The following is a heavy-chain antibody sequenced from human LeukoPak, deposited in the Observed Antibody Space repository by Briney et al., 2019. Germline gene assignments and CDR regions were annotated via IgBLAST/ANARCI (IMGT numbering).Heavy chain of an antibody. V-gene: IGHV4-59*01. J-gene: IGHJ5*02. CDR2: VYDSGST. Sequence: SETLSPTCTVSGGSISVYYWSWIRQPPGKGLEWIGYVYDSGSTKYNPSLKSRVTISVDTSNDQFSLKLTSVTAADTAVYYCARSSRDSSGYSDLDPWGQGILVTVSS. CDR3: ARSSRDSSGYSDLDP. D-gene: IGHD3-22*01. CDR1: GGSISVYY.